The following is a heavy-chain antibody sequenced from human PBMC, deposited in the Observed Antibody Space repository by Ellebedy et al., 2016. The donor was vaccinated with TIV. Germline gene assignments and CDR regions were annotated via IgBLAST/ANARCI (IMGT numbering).Heavy chain of an antibody. CDR1: GFTFSDYY. V-gene: IGHV3-11*06. J-gene: IGHJ4*02. CDR3: ARAGEWGSYYTVD. CDR2: ISSSSSYT. D-gene: IGHD3-10*01. Sequence: GESLKISXAASGFTFSDYYMSWIRQAPGKGLEWVSYISSSSSYTNYADSVKGRFTISRDNSKNTLYLQMNSLRAEDTAVYYCARAGEWGSYYTVDWGQGTLVTVSS.